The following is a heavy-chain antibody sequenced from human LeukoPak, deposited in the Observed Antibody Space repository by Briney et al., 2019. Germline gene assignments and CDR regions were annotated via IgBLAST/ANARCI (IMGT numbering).Heavy chain of an antibody. V-gene: IGHV1-18*01. J-gene: IGHJ3*02. CDR2: ISTYNNNT. CDR3: ARDAVKAVASLAAFDI. Sequence: ASVKVSCKASGGTFSSYAISWVRQAPGQGLEWMGWISTYNNNTNYAQKLQGRITMSTDTSTGTAYMELRSLRSDDTAVYYCARDAVKAVASLAAFDIWGQGTMVTVSS. CDR1: GGTFSSYA.